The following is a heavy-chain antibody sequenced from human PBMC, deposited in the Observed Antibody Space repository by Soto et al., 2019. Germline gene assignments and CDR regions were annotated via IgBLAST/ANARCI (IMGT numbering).Heavy chain of an antibody. V-gene: IGHV1-3*01. J-gene: IGHJ3*02. D-gene: IGHD6-19*01. CDR2: INAGNGNT. CDR3: ARDRPQWLVLVGAFDI. Sequence: ASVKVSCKASGYTFTSYAMNWVRQAPGQRLEWMGWINAGNGNTKYSQKFQGRVTITRDTSASTAYMELSSLRSEDTAVYYCARDRPQWLVLVGAFDIWGQGTMVTVSS. CDR1: GYTFTSYA.